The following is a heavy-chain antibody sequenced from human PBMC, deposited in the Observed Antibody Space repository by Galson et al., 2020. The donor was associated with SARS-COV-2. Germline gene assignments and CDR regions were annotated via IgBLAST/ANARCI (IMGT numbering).Heavy chain of an antibody. CDR3: ARVGASDFWSGDQGWFDP. CDR2: IYYSGST. D-gene: IGHD3-3*01. V-gene: IGHV4-39*07. CDR1: GGSISSSSYY. J-gene: IGHJ5*02. Sequence: SETLSLTCTVSGGSISSSSYYWGWIRQPPGKGLEWIGSIYYSGSTYYNPSLKSRVTISVDTPKNQFSLKLSSVTAADTAVYYCARVGASDFWSGDQGWFDPWGQGTLVTVSS.